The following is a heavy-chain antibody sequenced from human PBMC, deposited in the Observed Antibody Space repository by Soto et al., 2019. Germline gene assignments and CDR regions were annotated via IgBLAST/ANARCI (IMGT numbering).Heavy chain of an antibody. D-gene: IGHD3-16*01. CDR2: VFYGGT. Sequence: PSAPHSHTCSVSGRSMSSNYGSWLRQSPDKGLEWLGYVFYGGTDYNPSLGGRVSMSVETSKSQFSLKLTSVTVADTAVYYCASYRGALYFESWGPGILVTVSA. V-gene: IGHV4-59*01. CDR1: GRSMSSNY. CDR3: ASYRGALYFES. J-gene: IGHJ4*02.